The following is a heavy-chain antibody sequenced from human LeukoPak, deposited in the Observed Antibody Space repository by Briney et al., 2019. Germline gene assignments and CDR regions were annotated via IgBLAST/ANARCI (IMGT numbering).Heavy chain of an antibody. CDR3: ARLSSRWYFSPDY. J-gene: IGHJ4*02. D-gene: IGHD6-19*01. CDR2: IYYSGST. Sequence: SESLSLTCTVSGGSISSGGYYWSWIRQHPGKGLEWIGYIYYSGSTYYNPSLKSRVTISVDTSKNQFSLSLSSVTAADTAVYYCARLSSRWYFSPDYWGQGTLVTVSS. CDR1: GGSISSGGYY. V-gene: IGHV4-31*03.